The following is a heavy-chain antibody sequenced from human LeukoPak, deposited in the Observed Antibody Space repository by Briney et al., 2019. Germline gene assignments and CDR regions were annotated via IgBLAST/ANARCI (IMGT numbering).Heavy chain of an antibody. D-gene: IGHD6-19*01. Sequence: PSETLSLTYTVSNYSISSGYYWGWIRQPPGKGLEWIGSIDHSGGTYYNPSLKSRVTISVDTSKNQFSLKLTSVTAADTAVYYCARGGKWLYYFDYWGQGTLVTVSS. CDR1: NYSISSGYY. J-gene: IGHJ4*02. CDR3: ARGGKWLYYFDY. CDR2: IDHSGGT. V-gene: IGHV4-38-2*02.